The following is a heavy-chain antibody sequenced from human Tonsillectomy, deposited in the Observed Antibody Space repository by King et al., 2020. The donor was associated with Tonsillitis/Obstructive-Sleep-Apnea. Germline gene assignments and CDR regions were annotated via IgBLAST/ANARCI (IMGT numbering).Heavy chain of an antibody. Sequence: VQLVESGGGVVQPGRSLRLSCAASRFTFSSYAMHWVRQVPGKGLEWVAVISYDGGNKYYADSVKGRFTISRDNSNNTLYLQMNSLRAEDTAVYYCAREDGYCSGGSCYSKAFDIWGQGTMVTVSS. D-gene: IGHD2-15*01. J-gene: IGHJ3*02. CDR3: AREDGYCSGGSCYSKAFDI. CDR2: ISYDGGNK. CDR1: RFTFSSYA. V-gene: IGHV3-30*01.